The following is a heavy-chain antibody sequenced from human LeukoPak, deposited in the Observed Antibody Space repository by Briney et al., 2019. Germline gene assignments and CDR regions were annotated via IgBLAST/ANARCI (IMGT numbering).Heavy chain of an antibody. J-gene: IGHJ6*02. CDR3: AREGESRDYYSYYYGMDV. V-gene: IGHV1-2*02. CDR2: LNPDSGAT. Sequence: ASVRVSCKASGYTFTGYFMHWVRQAPGQGLEWMGWLNPDSGATSYAQRFQGRVTMTRDTSISTAYMDLSRLRSDDAAVYYCAREGESRDYYSYYYGMDVWGQGTTVTVPS. CDR1: GYTFTGYF. D-gene: IGHD3-10*01.